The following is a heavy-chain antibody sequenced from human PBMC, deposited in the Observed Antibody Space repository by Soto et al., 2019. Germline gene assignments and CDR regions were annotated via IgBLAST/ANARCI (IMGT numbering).Heavy chain of an antibody. Sequence: GGSLRLSCAASGFTFSTYTMNWVRQAPGKGLEWISSISSGSSYIYYAGSVKGRFTISRDNAKNSLFLQMNNLRADDTAVYYCARDILSGGAYPDSWGQGTKVTVPS. D-gene: IGHD3-10*01. CDR1: GFTFSTYT. CDR3: ARDILSGGAYPDS. J-gene: IGHJ5*01. CDR2: ISSGSSYI. V-gene: IGHV3-21*01.